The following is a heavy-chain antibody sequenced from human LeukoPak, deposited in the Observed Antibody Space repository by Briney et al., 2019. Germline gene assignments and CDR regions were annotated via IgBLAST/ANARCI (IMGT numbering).Heavy chain of an antibody. CDR3: ARDLFPADYYDSSGYYSHFDY. J-gene: IGHJ4*02. Sequence: PGGSLRLSCAASGFTFSSYAMHWVRQAPGKGLEWVAVISYDGSNKYYADSVKGRFTISRDNSKNTLYLQMNSLRAEDTAVYYCARDLFPADYYDSSGYYSHFDYWGQGTLVTVSS. CDR1: GFTFSSYA. V-gene: IGHV3-30*04. CDR2: ISYDGSNK. D-gene: IGHD3-22*01.